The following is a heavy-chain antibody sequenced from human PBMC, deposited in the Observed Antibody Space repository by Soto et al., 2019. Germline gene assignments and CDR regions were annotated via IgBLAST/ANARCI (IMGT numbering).Heavy chain of an antibody. D-gene: IGHD5-18*01. Sequence: GASVKVSWKASGGTFSSYTISWVRQAPGQGLEWMGRIIPILGIANYAQKFQGRVTITADKSTSTAYMELSSLRSEDTAVYYCARDLTSNADTAMGTWGQGTLVTVSS. CDR3: ARDLTSNADTAMGT. CDR2: IIPILGIA. V-gene: IGHV1-69*04. J-gene: IGHJ5*02. CDR1: GGTFSSYT.